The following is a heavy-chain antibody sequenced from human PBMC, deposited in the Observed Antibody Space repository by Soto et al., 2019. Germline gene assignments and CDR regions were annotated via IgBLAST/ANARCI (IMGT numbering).Heavy chain of an antibody. J-gene: IGHJ5*02. D-gene: IGHD1-1*01. CDR1: GESFNGYY. V-gene: IGHV4-34*02. CDR3: SRGTDAYKGGRT. Sequence: QVQLQQWGAGLLKPSETLSLTCAVYGESFNGYYCTWTRQSPGKGLEWIGEIHPSGSNYYNPSLQTRVTMSLDTSKKQSSLQLSSVTAADTATYYCSRGTDAYKGGRTWGQGTLVNVSS. CDR2: IHPSGSN.